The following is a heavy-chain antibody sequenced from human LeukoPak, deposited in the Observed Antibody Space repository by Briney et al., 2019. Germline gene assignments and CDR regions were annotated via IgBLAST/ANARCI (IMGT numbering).Heavy chain of an antibody. V-gene: IGHV3-7*03. D-gene: IGHD3-9*01. Sequence: GGSLRLSCVASGFTFSGYCMSWVRQAPGKELKWVAKIQRDGSDKEYVDSVKGRFGISRDNAKNSLFLQMNSLRAEDTAIYFCAKYDSGYSLDYWGQGTLVIVSS. CDR2: IQRDGSDK. CDR1: GFTFSGYC. CDR3: AKYDSGYSLDY. J-gene: IGHJ4*02.